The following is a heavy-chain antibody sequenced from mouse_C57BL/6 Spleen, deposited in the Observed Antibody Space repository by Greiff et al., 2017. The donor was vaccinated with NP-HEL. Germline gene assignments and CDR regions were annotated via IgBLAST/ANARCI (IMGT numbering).Heavy chain of an antibody. D-gene: IGHD2-1*01. V-gene: IGHV3-6*01. CDR2: ISYDGSN. J-gene: IGHJ2*01. CDR1: GYSITSGYY. CDR3: AREEIYYGNYVDY. Sequence: EVQLQESGPGLVKPSQSLSLTCSVTGYSITSGYYWNWIRQFPGNKLEWMGYISYDGSNNYNPSLKNRISITRDTSKNQFFLKLNSVTTEDTPTYYCAREEIYYGNYVDYWGQGTTLTVSS.